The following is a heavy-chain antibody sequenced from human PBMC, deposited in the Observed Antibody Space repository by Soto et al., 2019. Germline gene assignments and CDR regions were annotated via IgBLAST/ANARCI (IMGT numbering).Heavy chain of an antibody. CDR1: GFTFSSYW. CDR2: IKEDGSET. V-gene: IGHV3-7*01. J-gene: IGHJ5*02. Sequence: ESGGALVQPGGSLRLSCGVSGFTFSSYWMSWVRQAPGKGLEWVANIKEDGSETDYVDSVKGRFTISRDNAKNSVSLQMNSLRGEDTAVYYCARGRTWFAPWGQGTLVTVSS. CDR3: ARGRTWFAP.